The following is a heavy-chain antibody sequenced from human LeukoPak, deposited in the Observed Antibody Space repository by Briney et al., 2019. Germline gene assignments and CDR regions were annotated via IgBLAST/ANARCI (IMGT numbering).Heavy chain of an antibody. CDR3: ARGGDCSSTSCYRDY. J-gene: IGHJ4*02. D-gene: IGHD2-2*01. V-gene: IGHV4-34*01. CDR1: GGSLSGYY. Sequence: PSETLSLTCAVDGGSLSGYYWSWIRQPPGKGLEWSGEINHSGSTNYNPSLKSRVTISVDTSKNQFSLKLSSVTAADTAVYYCARGGDCSSTSCYRDYWGQGTLVTVSS. CDR2: INHSGST.